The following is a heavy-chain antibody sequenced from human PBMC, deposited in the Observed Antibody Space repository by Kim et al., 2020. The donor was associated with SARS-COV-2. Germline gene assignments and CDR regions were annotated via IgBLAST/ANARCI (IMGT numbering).Heavy chain of an antibody. D-gene: IGHD3-10*01. V-gene: IGHV4-34*01. CDR1: GGSFSGYY. CDR3: ARGLPLLKRTVRGVIIIRFDP. CDR2: INHSGST. Sequence: SETLSLTCAVYGGSFSGYYWSWIRQPPGKGLEWIGEINHSGSTNYNPSLKSRVTISVDTSKNQFSLKLSSVTAADTAVYYCARGLPLLKRTVRGVIIIRFDPWGQGTLVTVSS. J-gene: IGHJ5*02.